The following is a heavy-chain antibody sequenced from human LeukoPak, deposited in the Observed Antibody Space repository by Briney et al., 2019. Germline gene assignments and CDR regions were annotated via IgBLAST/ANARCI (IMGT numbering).Heavy chain of an antibody. Sequence: GGSLRLSCAGSGFTLSNYAMKWVRQAPGKGLEWVSGISGSSHSGGSGTTYYADSVKGRFTISRDNSKNTLYLQMNSLTADDTAIYYCAKASTSGTLGALDYWGQGTLVTVSS. CDR3: AKASTSGTLGALDY. CDR2: ISGSSHSGGSGTT. D-gene: IGHD1-1*01. CDR1: GFTLSNYA. J-gene: IGHJ4*02. V-gene: IGHV3-23*01.